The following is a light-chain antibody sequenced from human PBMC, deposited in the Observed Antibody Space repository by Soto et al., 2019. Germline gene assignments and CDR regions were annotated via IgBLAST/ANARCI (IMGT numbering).Light chain of an antibody. J-gene: IGKJ4*01. CDR3: QWRSYWPPRLT. Sequence: EVVLTQSPATLSLSPGERATLSCRASESIGNYLAWYQQKLGQAPKLLIYDASRRAIGIPGRFSGDGSGSDFNLTISSLEPEDFAVKSCQWRSYWPPRLTFGGGTKVEIK. V-gene: IGKV3-11*01. CDR2: DAS. CDR1: ESIGNY.